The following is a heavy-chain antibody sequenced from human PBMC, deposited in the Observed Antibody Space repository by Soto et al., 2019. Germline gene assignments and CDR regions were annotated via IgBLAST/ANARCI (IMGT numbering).Heavy chain of an antibody. CDR1: GFTFSSYG. CDR2: IWYDGSNK. D-gene: IGHD3-10*01. Sequence: QVQLVESGGGVVQPGRSLRLSCAASGFTFSSYGMHWVRQAPGKGLEWVAVIWYDGSNKYYADSVKGRFTIASSNSNNTLYLHMNSLRAEDTAVYYCARDYGSGSYLFWGQGTMVTVSS. CDR3: ARDYGSGSYLF. J-gene: IGHJ3*01. V-gene: IGHV3-33*01.